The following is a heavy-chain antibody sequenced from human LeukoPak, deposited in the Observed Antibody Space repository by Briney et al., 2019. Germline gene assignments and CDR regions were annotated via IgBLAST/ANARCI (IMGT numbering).Heavy chain of an antibody. D-gene: IGHD2-2*01. V-gene: IGHV3-66*02. Sequence: AGGSLRLSCAASGFTVSSNYMSWVRQAPGKRLEWVSVIYSGGSTYYADSVKGRFTISRDNSKNTLYLQMNSLRAEDTAVYYCAFLGYCSSTSCSTDYWGQGTLVTVSS. CDR3: AFLGYCSSTSCSTDY. CDR1: GFTVSSNY. J-gene: IGHJ4*02. CDR2: IYSGGST.